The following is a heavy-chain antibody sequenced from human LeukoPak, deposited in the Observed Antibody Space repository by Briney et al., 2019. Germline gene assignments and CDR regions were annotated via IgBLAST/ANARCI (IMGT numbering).Heavy chain of an antibody. CDR3: ARGGYYDSSGYYPVDY. CDR2: ISSSGSTI. J-gene: IGHJ4*02. V-gene: IGHV3-48*04. Sequence: SGTSLRLSCAASGFSFSSYLMHWVRQAPGKGLEWVSYISSSGSTIYYADSVKGRFTISRDNAKNSLYLQMNSLRAEDTAVYYCARGGYYDSSGYYPVDYWGQGTLVTVSS. CDR1: GFSFSSYL. D-gene: IGHD3-22*01.